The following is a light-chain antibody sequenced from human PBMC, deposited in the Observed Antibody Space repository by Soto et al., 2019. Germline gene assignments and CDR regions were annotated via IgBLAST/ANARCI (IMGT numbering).Light chain of an antibody. CDR1: QSVATY. J-gene: IGKJ4*01. CDR3: QHRSNWPPA. CDR2: DTS. Sequence: EIVLTQSPATLSLSPGERATLSCRASQSVATYLAWYQQKPGQAPRLLIYDTSNRATGIPARFSGSGSGTDFTLTISSLEPEDFAVYYCQHRSNWPPAFGGGTKVEIK. V-gene: IGKV3-11*01.